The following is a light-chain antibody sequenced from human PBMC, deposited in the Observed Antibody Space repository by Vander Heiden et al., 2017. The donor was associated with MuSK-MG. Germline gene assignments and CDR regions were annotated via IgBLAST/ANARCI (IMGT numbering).Light chain of an antibody. CDR2: DVS. V-gene: IGLV2-11*01. CDR1: NNDVGPYNY. Sequence: QSALPQPRLVSASPRQSVTISCTGRNNDVGPYNYVSWNRQHPGKAPKVIIYDVSERPSVVPDRCSGSRAGNTASLASSGLQPEDEADYYCCAYGGIRMLGGGTKLTV. J-gene: IGLJ2*01. CDR3: CAYGGIRM.